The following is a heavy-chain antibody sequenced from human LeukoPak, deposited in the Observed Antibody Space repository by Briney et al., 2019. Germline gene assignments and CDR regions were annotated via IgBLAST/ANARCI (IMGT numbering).Heavy chain of an antibody. V-gene: IGHV7-4-1*02. CDR3: ARDQSSRWSNYYYMDV. CDR1: GYTFSDYT. J-gene: IGHJ6*03. D-gene: IGHD6-13*01. CDR2: INTNTGNP. Sequence: ASVKVSCKTSGYTFSDYTINWVRQAPGQGLEWMGWINTNTGNPTYAQGFTGRFVFSLDTSVSTAYLQISSLKAEDTAVYYCARDQSSRWSNYYYMDVWGKGTTVTISS.